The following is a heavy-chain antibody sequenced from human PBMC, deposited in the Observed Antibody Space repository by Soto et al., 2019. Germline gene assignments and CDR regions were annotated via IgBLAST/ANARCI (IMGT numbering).Heavy chain of an antibody. V-gene: IGHV3-66*01. CDR3: AAYSHKGY. Sequence: EQLVESGGDLVQPGGSLRLSCAASGFTVSNNYMSWVRQAPGKGLEWVSLIYSGGSTYYADSVKGRFTISRDSSKNTLYLQMNSLRAEDMAMYYCAAYSHKGYWGQGTLVTVSS. CDR2: IYSGGST. J-gene: IGHJ4*02. D-gene: IGHD3-16*01. CDR1: GFTVSNNY.